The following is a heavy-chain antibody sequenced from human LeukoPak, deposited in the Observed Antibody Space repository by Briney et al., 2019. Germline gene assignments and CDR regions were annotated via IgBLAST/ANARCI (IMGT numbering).Heavy chain of an antibody. CDR1: GFTFSSYA. Sequence: GGSLRLSCAASGFTFSSYAMHWVRQAPGKGLEWVAVISYDGSNKYYADSVKGRFTISRDNSKNTLYLQMNSLRAEDTAVYYCARGGQWLVRAIDAFDIWGQGTMVTVSS. CDR2: ISYDGSNK. V-gene: IGHV3-30*04. CDR3: ARGGQWLVRAIDAFDI. J-gene: IGHJ3*02. D-gene: IGHD6-19*01.